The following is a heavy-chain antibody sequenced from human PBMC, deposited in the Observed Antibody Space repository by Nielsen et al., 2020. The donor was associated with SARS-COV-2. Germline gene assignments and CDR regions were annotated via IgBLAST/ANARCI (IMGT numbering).Heavy chain of an antibody. D-gene: IGHD2-15*01. Sequence: WVRQAPGQGLEWMGGIIPIFGTANYAQKFQGRVTMTRDTSTSTVYMELSSLRSEDTAVYYCARDCSGGSCYSSFGAFDIWGQGTMVTVSS. CDR3: ARDCSGGSCYSSFGAFDI. CDR2: IIPIFGTA. J-gene: IGHJ3*02. V-gene: IGHV1-69*05.